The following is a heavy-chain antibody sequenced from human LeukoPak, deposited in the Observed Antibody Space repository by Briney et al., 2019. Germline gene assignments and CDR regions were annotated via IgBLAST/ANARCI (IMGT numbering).Heavy chain of an antibody. Sequence: PGGSLRLSCTASGLTFRNYAMQWVRQAPGKGPEWVTVISSDGSNRFYTDSVKGRFTISRDNSKNTLYLQMNSLRAEDTAVYYCARDLSAAAGRGVSYYFDYWGQGTLVTVSS. CDR3: ARDLSAAAGRGVSYYFDY. CDR2: ISSDGSNR. CDR1: GLTFRNYA. J-gene: IGHJ4*02. D-gene: IGHD6-13*01. V-gene: IGHV3-30*14.